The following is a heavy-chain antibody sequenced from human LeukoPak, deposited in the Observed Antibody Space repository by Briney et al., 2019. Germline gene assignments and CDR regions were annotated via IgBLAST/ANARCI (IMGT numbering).Heavy chain of an antibody. CDR1: GFTFSSYG. V-gene: IGHV3-33*06. D-gene: IGHD1-26*01. Sequence: GRSLRLSCAASGFTFSSYGMHWVRQAPGKGLEWVAVIWYDGSNKYYADSVKGRFTISRDNSKNTLYLQMNSLRAEDTAVYYCAKDEGIVGATSHFDYWGQGTLVTVSS. J-gene: IGHJ4*02. CDR2: IWYDGSNK. CDR3: AKDEGIVGATSHFDY.